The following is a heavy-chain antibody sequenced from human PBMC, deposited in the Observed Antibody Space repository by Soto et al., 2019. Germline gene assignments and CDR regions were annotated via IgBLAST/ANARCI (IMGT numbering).Heavy chain of an antibody. D-gene: IGHD2-8*01. Sequence: GGSLRLSCAASGFTFSSYAMSWVRQAPGKGLEWVSAISGSGGSTYYADSVKGRFTISRDNSKNTLYLQMNSLRSDDTAVYYCARAESCTNGVYYIGFDFWGQGTLVTVSS. CDR1: GFTFSSYA. V-gene: IGHV3-23*01. CDR2: ISGSGGST. CDR3: ARAESCTNGVYYIGFDF. J-gene: IGHJ4*02.